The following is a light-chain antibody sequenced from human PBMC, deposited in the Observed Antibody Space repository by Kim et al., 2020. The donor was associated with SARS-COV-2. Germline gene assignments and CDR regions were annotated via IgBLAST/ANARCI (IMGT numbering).Light chain of an antibody. Sequence: RITVSCSGGRSDIGSNTVNVYQQPPGKSPRVVIYSDDKRPSGVPGRFSGSRSGTSATLAISGLQSDDEADYFCASWNDGLSGPVFGGGTKLTVL. V-gene: IGLV1-44*01. CDR2: SDD. CDR1: RSDIGSNT. CDR3: ASWNDGLSGPV. J-gene: IGLJ2*01.